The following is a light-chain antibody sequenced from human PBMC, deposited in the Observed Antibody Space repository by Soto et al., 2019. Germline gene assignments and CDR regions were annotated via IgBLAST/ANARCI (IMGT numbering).Light chain of an antibody. CDR3: CSYAGSHWV. CDR2: EVS. CDR1: SSDVGSYNF. J-gene: IGLJ3*02. Sequence: QSALTQPASVSGSPGQSITISCTGTSSDVGSYNFVSWYQQHPGKAPKLMIYEVSKRPSGVSNRFSGSKSGNTASLTISGLQAEDEADYYCCSYAGSHWVFGGGTKLTVL. V-gene: IGLV2-23*02.